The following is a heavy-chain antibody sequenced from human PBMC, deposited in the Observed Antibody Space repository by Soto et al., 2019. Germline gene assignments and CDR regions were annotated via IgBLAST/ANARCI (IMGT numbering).Heavy chain of an antibody. CDR1: GDSVSSGNYV. Sequence: VQLQESGPGLVRPSETLSLTCTVSGDSVSSGNYVWSWIRQPPGKGLEWIGYIDNSGRTNYNPSRMSRVTISVDVSKNQFRLKLSSVTAADTAVYYCARTDSYGAWAAWCWGQGTLVTVSS. D-gene: IGHD2-8*02. J-gene: IGHJ4*02. V-gene: IGHV4-61*01. CDR2: IDNSGRT. CDR3: ARTDSYGAWAAWC.